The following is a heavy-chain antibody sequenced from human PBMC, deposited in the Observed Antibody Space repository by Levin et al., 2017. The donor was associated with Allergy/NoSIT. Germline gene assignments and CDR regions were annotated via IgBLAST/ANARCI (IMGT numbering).Heavy chain of an antibody. CDR3: ARGMWKGGSRLATYFDF. CDR2: ITLIIIYT. D-gene: IGHD1-26*01. Sequence: GFSLRLSFSSSLFIFNTYIINFFLHSPFHFLYCFSSITLIIIYTYYSYSFHFRFTISRDNAKNSLFLQMRSLRVEDTAVYYFARGMWKGGSRLATYFDFWGQGTLVTVSS. V-gene: IGHV3-21*01. J-gene: IGHJ4*02. CDR1: LFIFNTYI.